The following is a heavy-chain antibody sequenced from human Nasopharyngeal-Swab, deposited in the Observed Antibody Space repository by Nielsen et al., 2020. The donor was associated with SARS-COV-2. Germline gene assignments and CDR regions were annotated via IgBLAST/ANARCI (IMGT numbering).Heavy chain of an antibody. Sequence: SETLSLTCTVSGGSISSGGYYWSWIRQHPGKGLEWIGYIYYSGSTYYNPSLKSRVTISVDTSKNQFSLKLSSVTAADTAVYYCAREVSGYDNYYYYMDVWGKGTTVTVSS. CDR3: AREVSGYDNYYYYMDV. CDR2: IYYSGST. J-gene: IGHJ6*03. D-gene: IGHD5-12*01. V-gene: IGHV4-31*03. CDR1: GGSISSGGYY.